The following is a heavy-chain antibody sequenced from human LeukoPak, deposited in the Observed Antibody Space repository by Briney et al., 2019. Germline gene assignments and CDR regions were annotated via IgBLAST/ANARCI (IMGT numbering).Heavy chain of an antibody. J-gene: IGHJ4*02. V-gene: IGHV4-34*01. D-gene: IGHD2-15*01. Sequence: PSETLPLTCAVYGGSFSGYYWSWIRQPPGKGLEWIGEINHSGSTNYNPSLKSRVTISVDTSKNQFSLKLSSVTAADTAVYYCARQDYYFDYWGQGTLVTVSS. CDR3: ARQDYYFDY. CDR1: GGSFSGYY. CDR2: INHSGST.